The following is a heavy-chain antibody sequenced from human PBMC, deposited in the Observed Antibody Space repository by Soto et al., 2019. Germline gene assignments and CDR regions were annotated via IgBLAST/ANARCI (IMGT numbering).Heavy chain of an antibody. Sequence: QVHLVQSGAEVKKPGASVKVSCKASGDTFTSYGFSWVRQAPGQGLEWMGWINGFNGNKNHVKKFRATLTVTTVPSTSKAYMELGSLRPDDTAVYYCARDDVVWSGYFRYWGQGTLVTV. CDR2: INGFNGNK. J-gene: IGHJ4*02. CDR3: ARDDVVWSGYFRY. CDR1: GDTFTSYG. V-gene: IGHV1-18*01. D-gene: IGHD3-3*01.